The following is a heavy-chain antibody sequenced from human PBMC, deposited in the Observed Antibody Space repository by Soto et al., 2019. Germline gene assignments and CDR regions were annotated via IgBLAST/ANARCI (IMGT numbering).Heavy chain of an antibody. J-gene: IGHJ6*04. CDR2: ISSSSSYI. Sequence: GGSLRLSCGASGFTFSSYSMNLVRQAPGKGLECVSSISSSSSYIYYADSVKGRFTISRDNAKNSLYLQMNSLRAEDTAVYYWARDKTGRHRPYYYYGMDVWGEGTTVTVSS. CDR3: ARDKTGRHRPYYYYGMDV. V-gene: IGHV3-21*01. CDR1: GFTFSSYS. D-gene: IGHD3-9*01.